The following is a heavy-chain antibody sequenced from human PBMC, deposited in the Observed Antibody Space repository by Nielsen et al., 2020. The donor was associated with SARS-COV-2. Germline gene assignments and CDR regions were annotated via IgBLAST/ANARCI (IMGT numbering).Heavy chain of an antibody. CDR1: GYTFTGSY. J-gene: IGHJ4*02. CDR2: INPNSGAT. CDR3: ARGGSIPARPLDY. V-gene: IGHV1-2*06. D-gene: IGHD6-6*01. Sequence: ALVKVSCKASGYTFTGSYVHWVRQAPGQGLEWMGRINPNSGATNYAQKFQGRVTMTRDTSISTAYMEVTRLRSDDTAVYYCARGGSIPARPLDYWGLGTLVTVSS.